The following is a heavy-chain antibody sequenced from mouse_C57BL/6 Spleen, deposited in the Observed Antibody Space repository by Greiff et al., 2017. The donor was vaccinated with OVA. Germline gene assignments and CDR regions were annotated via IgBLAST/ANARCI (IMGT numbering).Heavy chain of an antibody. CDR3: AKGWSYAMDY. V-gene: IGHV1-61*01. CDR2: IYPSDSET. J-gene: IGHJ4*01. Sequence: VQLQQPGAELVRPGSSVKLSCKASGYTFTSYWMDWVKPRPGQGLEWIGNIYPSDSETHYNQKFKDKATLTVDKSSSTAYMQLSSLTSEDSAVYYCAKGWSYAMDYWGQGTSVTVSS. D-gene: IGHD2-3*01. CDR1: GYTFTSYW.